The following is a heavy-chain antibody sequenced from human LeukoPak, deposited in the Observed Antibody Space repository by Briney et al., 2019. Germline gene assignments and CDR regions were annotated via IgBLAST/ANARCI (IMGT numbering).Heavy chain of an antibody. CDR3: ARGDYHGSGRTYFDY. D-gene: IGHD3-10*01. J-gene: IGHJ4*02. Sequence: GGSLRLSCAASGFTFDDCGMSWVRQVPGKGLEWGSGIHWNGGSTRYADSVKGQFIISRDNAKNSLYLQVNSLRAEDTALYYCARGDYHGSGRTYFDYWGQGTLVTVSS. CDR2: IHWNGGST. CDR1: GFTFDDCG. V-gene: IGHV3-20*04.